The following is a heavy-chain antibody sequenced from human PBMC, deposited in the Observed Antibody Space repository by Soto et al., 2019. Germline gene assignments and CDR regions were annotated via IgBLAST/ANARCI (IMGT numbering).Heavy chain of an antibody. Sequence: PSETLSLTCTVSGGSISSGGYYWSWIRQHPGKGLEWIGYIYYSGSTYYNPSLKSRVTISVDTSKNQFSLKLSSVTAADTAVYYCARDKVDIGVSGTHYYYGMDVWGQGTTVTV. CDR1: GGSISSGGYY. J-gene: IGHJ6*02. V-gene: IGHV4-31*03. CDR3: ARDKVDIGVSGTHYYYGMDV. D-gene: IGHD6-19*01. CDR2: IYYSGST.